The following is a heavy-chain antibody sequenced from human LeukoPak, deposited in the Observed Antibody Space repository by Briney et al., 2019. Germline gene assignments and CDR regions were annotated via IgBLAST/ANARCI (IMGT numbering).Heavy chain of an antibody. D-gene: IGHD3-22*01. CDR3: ARDYYDSSGYYRDY. J-gene: IGHJ4*02. CDR2: IYSGGST. CDR1: GFTVSSNY. V-gene: IGHV3-53*01. Sequence: PGGSLRLSCAASGFTVSSNYMSWVRQAPGKGLEWVSVIYSGGSTYYADSVKGRFTISRDNSKNTLYLQMNSLRAEDTAVYYCARDYYDSSGYYRDYWGQGTLVTVSS.